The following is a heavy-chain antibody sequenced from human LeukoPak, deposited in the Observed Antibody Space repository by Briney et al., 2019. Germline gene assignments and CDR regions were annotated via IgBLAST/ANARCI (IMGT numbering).Heavy chain of an antibody. V-gene: IGHV3-48*03. J-gene: IGHJ4*02. CDR2: ISSSGSTI. Sequence: GGSLRLSCAASGFTFSSYEMNWVRQAPGKGLEWVSYISSSGSTIYYADSVKGRFAISRDNAKNLLYLQMDSLRVEDTAIYYCARDPRTVRIWGQGTLVTVSS. CDR3: ARDPRTVRI. CDR1: GFTFSSYE. D-gene: IGHD1-1*01.